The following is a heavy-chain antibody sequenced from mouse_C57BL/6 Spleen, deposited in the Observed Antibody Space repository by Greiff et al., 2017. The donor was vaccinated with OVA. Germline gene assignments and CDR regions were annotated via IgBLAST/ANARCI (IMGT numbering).Heavy chain of an antibody. V-gene: IGHV1-82*01. D-gene: IGHD3-2*02. Sequence: QVQLKQSGPELVKPGASVKISCKASGYAFSSSWMNWVKQRPGKGLEWIGRIYPGAGDTNYNGKFKGKATLTADKSSSTAYMQLSSLTSEDSAVYFCARSDSSGYGAWFAYWGQGTLVTVSA. J-gene: IGHJ3*01. CDR2: IYPGAGDT. CDR1: GYAFSSSW. CDR3: ARSDSSGYGAWFAY.